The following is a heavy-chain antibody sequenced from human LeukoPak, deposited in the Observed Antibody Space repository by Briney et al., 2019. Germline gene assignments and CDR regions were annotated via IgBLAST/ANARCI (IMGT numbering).Heavy chain of an antibody. Sequence: SETLSLTCTVSGGSITSSNYYWGWIRQPPGKGPEWIGSIYTGSTNYNPSLKSRVTISLDTSKNQFSLKLTSVTAADTAIYYCASVRGYSSGWYASGFDPWGQGTLVTVSS. V-gene: IGHV4-39*07. CDR3: ASVRGYSSGWYASGFDP. CDR2: IYTGST. D-gene: IGHD6-19*01. CDR1: GGSITSSNYY. J-gene: IGHJ5*02.